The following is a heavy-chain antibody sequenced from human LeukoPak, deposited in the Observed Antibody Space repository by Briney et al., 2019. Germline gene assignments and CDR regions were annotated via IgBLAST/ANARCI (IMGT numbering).Heavy chain of an antibody. Sequence: SETLSLTCTVSGGSISSSSYYWGWIRQPPGKGLEWIGSTYYSGSTYYNPSLKSRVTISVDTSKNQFSLKLSSVTAADTAVYYCVLYGSDALLVVDVWGKGTTVTVSS. J-gene: IGHJ6*04. V-gene: IGHV4-39*07. CDR3: VLYGSDALLVVDV. D-gene: IGHD3-10*01. CDR1: GGSISSSSYY. CDR2: TYYSGST.